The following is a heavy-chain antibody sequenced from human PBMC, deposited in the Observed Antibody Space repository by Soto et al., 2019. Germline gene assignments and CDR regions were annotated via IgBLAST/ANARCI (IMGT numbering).Heavy chain of an antibody. CDR2: LNYFGST. CDR3: ARAGRELCSGESCYSGLYGMDV. Sequence: SETLSLTCTVSGGSISGYYWGWIRQSPGKRLEWIGHLNYFGSTNYNPSLKSRVTISVDTSREQFSLRLTSVTAADTAVYYCARAGRELCSGESCYSGLYGMDVWGQGTTVTVSS. CDR1: GGSISGYY. D-gene: IGHD2-15*01. J-gene: IGHJ6*02. V-gene: IGHV4-59*12.